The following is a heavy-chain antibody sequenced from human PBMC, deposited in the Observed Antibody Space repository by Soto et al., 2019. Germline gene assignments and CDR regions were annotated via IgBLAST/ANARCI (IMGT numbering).Heavy chain of an antibody. J-gene: IGHJ4*02. Sequence: QVQLVQSGAEVKKPGASVKVSCKASGYTFTSYGISWVRQAPGQGLEWMGWISAYNGNTNYAQKLQGRVTMTTDPSTSTTYMELRSPGTYDTAVYYGSRERGSGWYSRVDYRGQGTLVTVSS. CDR3: SRERGSGWYSRVDY. V-gene: IGHV1-18*01. CDR1: GYTFTSYG. D-gene: IGHD6-19*01. CDR2: ISAYNGNT.